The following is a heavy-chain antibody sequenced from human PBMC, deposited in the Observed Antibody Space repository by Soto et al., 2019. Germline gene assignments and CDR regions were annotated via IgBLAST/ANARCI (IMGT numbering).Heavy chain of an antibody. CDR3: AKDLSYYDSSGPPDY. Sequence: GGSLRLSCAASGFTFSSYGMHWVRQAPGKGLEWVAVISYDGSNKYYADSVKGRFTISRDNSKNTLDLQMNSLRAEDTAVYYCAKDLSYYDSSGPPDYWGQGTLVTVSS. J-gene: IGHJ4*02. D-gene: IGHD3-22*01. CDR1: GFTFSSYG. CDR2: ISYDGSNK. V-gene: IGHV3-30*18.